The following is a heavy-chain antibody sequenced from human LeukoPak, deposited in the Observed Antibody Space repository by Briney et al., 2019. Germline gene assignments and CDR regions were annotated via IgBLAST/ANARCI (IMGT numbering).Heavy chain of an antibody. J-gene: IGHJ5*02. CDR1: GYTFTGYY. CDR3: ARADYCDSTTCYRFDP. CDR2: INPSSGGT. D-gene: IGHD2-2*02. V-gene: IGHV1-2*02. Sequence: ASVKVSCKAFGYTFTGYYMHWVRQAPGQGLEWMGWINPSSGGTKYARKFQGRVTMTRDTPITTAYMELSRLRSDDTAVYYCARADYCDSTTCYRFDPWGQGTLVTVSS.